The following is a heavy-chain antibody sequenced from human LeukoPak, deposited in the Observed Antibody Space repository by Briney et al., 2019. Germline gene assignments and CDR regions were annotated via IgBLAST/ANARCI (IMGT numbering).Heavy chain of an antibody. CDR3: ARGRHLLSVILGWSYFVY. J-gene: IGHJ4*02. D-gene: IGHD3-3*01. CDR1: GGPFSGYY. Sequence: SETLSLTCAVYGGPFSGYYWSWIRQPPGKGLVWIGEINHSGSTKYNPFLKSRVTISVDTSKNPFSLKLSSVTAADTAVYYCARGRHLLSVILGWSYFVYWGEGTLVSVSS. CDR2: INHSGST. V-gene: IGHV4-34*01.